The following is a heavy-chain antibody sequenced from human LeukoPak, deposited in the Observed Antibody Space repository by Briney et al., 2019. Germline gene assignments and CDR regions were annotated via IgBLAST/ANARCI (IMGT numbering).Heavy chain of an antibody. CDR3: ARDHSLGRDGYNYDY. J-gene: IGHJ4*02. Sequence: PGGSLRLSCAASGFTFSSYEMNWVRQAPGKGLEWIGSIYYSGSTYYSPSLKSRVTISVDTSKNQFSLKLSSVTAADTAVYYCARDHSLGRDGYNYDYWGQGTLVTVSS. CDR2: IYYSGST. V-gene: IGHV4-38-2*02. D-gene: IGHD5-24*01. CDR1: GFTFSSYE.